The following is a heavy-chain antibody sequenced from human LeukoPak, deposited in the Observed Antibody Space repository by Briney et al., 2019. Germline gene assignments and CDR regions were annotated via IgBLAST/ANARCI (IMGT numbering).Heavy chain of an antibody. CDR2: ISSSSSYI. D-gene: IGHD1-26*01. V-gene: IGHV3-21*01. CDR1: GFTFRSYG. Sequence: GGTLRLSCAASGFTFRSYGMSCVRQAPGQGLEWVSSISSSSSYIYYADSVKGRFTISSDNAKNSLDLQMNSLRDADRAVSYFTKGRGQARPRKVWIDPWGQGTPVTVSS. J-gene: IGHJ5*01. CDR3: TKGRGQARPRKVWIDP.